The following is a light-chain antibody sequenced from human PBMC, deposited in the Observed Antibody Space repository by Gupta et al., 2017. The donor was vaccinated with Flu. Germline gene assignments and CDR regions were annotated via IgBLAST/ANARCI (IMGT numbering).Light chain of an antibody. CDR2: AAS. V-gene: IGKV1-9*01. J-gene: IGKJ1*01. CDR3: QQLNSYPRT. Sequence: DIQLTQSPSFLSASVGDRVTITCRASQGISSYLAWYQQKPGKAPKLLIHAASNVQSGVPSRFSGSGSGTEFTLTISSLQPEDFATYYCQQLNSYPRTFGQGTKVEIK. CDR1: QGISSY.